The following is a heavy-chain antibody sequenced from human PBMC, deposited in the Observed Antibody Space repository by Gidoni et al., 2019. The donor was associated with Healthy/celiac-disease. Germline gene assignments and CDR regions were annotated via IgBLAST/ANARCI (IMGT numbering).Heavy chain of an antibody. Sequence: QVQLQQWGAGLLTPSETLSLTCAVYGGSFSGYYWSWIRQPPGKGLEWIGEINHSGSTNYNPSLKSRVTISVDTSKNQFSLKLSSVTAADTAVYYCVRAVVTHEDDYFDYWGQGTLVTVSS. D-gene: IGHD2-21*02. CDR3: VRAVVTHEDDYFDY. CDR1: GGSFSGYY. CDR2: INHSGST. J-gene: IGHJ4*02. V-gene: IGHV4-34*01.